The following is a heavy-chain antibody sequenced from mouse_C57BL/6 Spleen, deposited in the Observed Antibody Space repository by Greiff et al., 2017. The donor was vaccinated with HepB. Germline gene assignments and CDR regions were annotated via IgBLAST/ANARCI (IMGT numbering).Heavy chain of an antibody. J-gene: IGHJ3*01. D-gene: IGHD1-1*01. CDR1: GYTFTSYW. V-gene: IGHV1-55*01. CDR3: ARAGSSFFAD. CDR2: IYPGSGST. Sequence: QPGAELVKPGASVTMSCKASGYTFTSYWITWVKQRPGQGLEWIGDIYPGSGSTNYTEKFKSKDPQTVDTSSSTAYMQLSSLTSEDSAVYYCARAGSSFFADWGQGTLVTVAA.